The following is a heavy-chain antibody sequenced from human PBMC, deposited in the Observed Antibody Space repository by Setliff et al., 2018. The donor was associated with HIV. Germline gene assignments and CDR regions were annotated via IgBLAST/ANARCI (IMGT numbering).Heavy chain of an antibody. V-gene: IGHV1-69*06. CDR3: ASAIVGLGYNFFSVDV. D-gene: IGHD1-26*01. Sequence: SVKVSCKASGGTFSTYGITWVRQAPGQGLEWMGGTIPVVGTPTYAQKFQGRVTIIADKSTSTAYMGLSSLRSEDTAVYYCASAIVGLGYNFFSVDVWGKGTTVTVSS. CDR1: GGTFSTYG. CDR2: TIPVVGTP. J-gene: IGHJ6*04.